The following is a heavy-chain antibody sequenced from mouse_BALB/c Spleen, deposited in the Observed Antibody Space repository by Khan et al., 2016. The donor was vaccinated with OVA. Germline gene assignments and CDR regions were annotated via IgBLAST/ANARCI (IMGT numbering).Heavy chain of an antibody. Sequence: QVQLKQSGAELVRPGASVKLSCKTTGYIFTSYWIHWVKQRSTQGLEWIARTYPGTGSTYYNEKFKGKATLTADKSSSTAYMQLSSLKSEDSAVYSCARPSGSSHYFDYWGQGTTLAVSS. CDR2: TYPGTGST. J-gene: IGHJ2*01. V-gene: IGHV1-76*01. CDR1: GYIFTSYW. CDR3: ARPSGSSHYFDY. D-gene: IGHD1-1*01.